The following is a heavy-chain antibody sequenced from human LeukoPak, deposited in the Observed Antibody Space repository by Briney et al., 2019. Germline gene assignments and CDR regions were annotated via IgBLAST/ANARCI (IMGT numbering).Heavy chain of an antibody. D-gene: IGHD5-12*01. CDR2: IYYSGST. V-gene: IGHV4-39*01. CDR3: ARTSGPWGNWFDP. CDR1: GGAISSTAYY. Sequence: SETLSLTCNVSGGAISSTAYYWGWIRQPPGKGLEWIGSIYYSGSTYYNPSLKSRVTISLDTSKNQFSLNLSSVTAADTAVYYCARTSGPWGNWFDPWGQGTLVTVSS. J-gene: IGHJ5*02.